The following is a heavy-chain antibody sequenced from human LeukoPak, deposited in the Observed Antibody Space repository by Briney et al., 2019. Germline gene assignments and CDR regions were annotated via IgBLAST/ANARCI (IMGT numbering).Heavy chain of an antibody. CDR1: GGSVSSGSYY. D-gene: IGHD3-9*01. CDR2: IYYSGST. Sequence: SETLSLTCTVSGGSVSSGSYYWGWIRQPPGKGLEWIGYIYYSGSTNYNPSLKSRVTISVDTSKNQFSLKLSSVTAADTAVYYCARVDILTGYYLDYWGQGTLVTVSS. J-gene: IGHJ4*02. V-gene: IGHV4-61*01. CDR3: ARVDILTGYYLDY.